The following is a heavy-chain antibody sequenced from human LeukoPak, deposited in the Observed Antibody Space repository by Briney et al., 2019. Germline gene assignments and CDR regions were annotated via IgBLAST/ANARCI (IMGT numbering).Heavy chain of an antibody. CDR1: GYTFTGYY. CDR3: ARGGSSGWNHLCY. D-gene: IGHD6-19*01. CDR2: INPNSGDT. V-gene: IGHV1-2*02. J-gene: IGHJ4*02. Sequence: ASVKVSCKASGYTFTGYYMHWVRQAPGQGLEWMGWINPNSGDTNYAQKFQGRVTMTRDTSISTAYMELRSLRSDDTAVYSCARGGSSGWNHLCYWGQGTLVTVSS.